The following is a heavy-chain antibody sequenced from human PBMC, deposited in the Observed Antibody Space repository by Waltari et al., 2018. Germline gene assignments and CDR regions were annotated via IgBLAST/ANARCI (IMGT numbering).Heavy chain of an antibody. V-gene: IGHV3-21*01. J-gene: IGHJ4*02. CDR2: ITTSSSYI. CDR1: GFAFSRYY. CDR3: ARGDYSDSYDANYYFDF. D-gene: IGHD4-17*01. Sequence: DVQLVESGGDLVKPGGSLRLSCAVSGFAFSRYYMSGVSQAAGKGVGGVASITTSSSYIYYADSVKGRFTISRDNARSSLFLQMNTLRGEDTAVYYCARGDYSDSYDANYYFDFWGQGTLVTVSS.